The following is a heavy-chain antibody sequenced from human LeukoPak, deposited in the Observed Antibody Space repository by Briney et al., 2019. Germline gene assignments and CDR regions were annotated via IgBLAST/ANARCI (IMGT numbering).Heavy chain of an antibody. CDR2: ISSSSSYI. J-gene: IGHJ6*02. Sequence: AGSLRLSCAASGFTFSGYSMNWVRQAPGKGLEWVSSISSSSSYIYYADSVKGRFTISRDNAKNSLYLQMNSQRAEDTAVYYCASPSAMVRGGGMDVWGQGTTVTVSS. V-gene: IGHV3-21*01. CDR3: ASPSAMVRGGGMDV. D-gene: IGHD3-10*01. CDR1: GFTFSGYS.